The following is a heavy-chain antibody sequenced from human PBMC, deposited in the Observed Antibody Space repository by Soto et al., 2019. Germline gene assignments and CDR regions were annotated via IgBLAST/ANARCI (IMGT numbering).Heavy chain of an antibody. CDR1: GFTFSNYA. J-gene: IGHJ4*02. D-gene: IGHD6-19*01. Sequence: PGGSLRLSCAASGFTFSNYAMGWVRQAPGKGLEWVSAIGGSGGSTYYADSVKGRFTISRDNSRNTLYLQMNTLRADDTALYYCAKVAEAVAGTVYGYWGQGTLVAVFS. CDR2: IGGSGGST. CDR3: AKVAEAVAGTVYGY. V-gene: IGHV3-23*01.